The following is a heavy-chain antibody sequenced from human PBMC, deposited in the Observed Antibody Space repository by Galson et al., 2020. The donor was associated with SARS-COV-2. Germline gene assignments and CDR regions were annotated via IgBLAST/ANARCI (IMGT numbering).Heavy chain of an antibody. Sequence: GESLKLSCAASGFNVSSNYMSWVRQAPGKRLEWVSVIYSGGSTHSADSVKGRFTTSRDNSKNTLYLQMNSLRAEDTAVYYCARDLDGDYDYWGQGTLVTVSS. CDR1: GFNVSSNY. J-gene: IGHJ4*02. D-gene: IGHD4-17*01. V-gene: IGHV3-53*01. CDR2: IYSGGST. CDR3: ARDLDGDYDY.